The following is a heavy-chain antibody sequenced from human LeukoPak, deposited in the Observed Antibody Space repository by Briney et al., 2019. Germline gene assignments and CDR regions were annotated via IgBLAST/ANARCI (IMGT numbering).Heavy chain of an antibody. D-gene: IGHD2-15*01. CDR1: GGSISSYY. CDR2: IYYSGST. Sequence: PETLSLTCTVSGGSISSYYWSWIRQPPGKGLEWIGYIYYSGSTNYNPSLKSRVTISVDTSKNQFSLKLSSVTAADTAVYYCARDGYCSGGSCYSFAFDIWGQGTMVTVSS. J-gene: IGHJ3*02. V-gene: IGHV4-59*01. CDR3: ARDGYCSGGSCYSFAFDI.